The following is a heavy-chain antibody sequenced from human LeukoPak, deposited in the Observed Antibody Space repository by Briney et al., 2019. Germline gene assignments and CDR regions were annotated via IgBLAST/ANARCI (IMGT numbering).Heavy chain of an antibody. J-gene: IGHJ6*02. CDR2: ISYDGSNK. CDR3: ARDSYGMDV. Sequence: AGSLRLSCAASGFTFSSYAMHWVRQAPGKGLEWVAVISYDGSNKYYADSVKGRFTISRDNSKNTLYLQMNSLRAEDTAVYYCARDSYGMDVWGQGTTVTVSS. CDR1: GFTFSSYA. V-gene: IGHV3-30-3*01.